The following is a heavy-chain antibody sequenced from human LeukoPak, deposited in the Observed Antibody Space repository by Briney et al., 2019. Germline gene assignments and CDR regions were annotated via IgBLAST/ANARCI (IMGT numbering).Heavy chain of an antibody. CDR1: GFTFSDYA. CDR2: IFGSGVGT. D-gene: IGHD3-22*01. CDR3: AKGNLVITTRDGFDY. J-gene: IGHJ4*02. V-gene: IGHV3-23*01. Sequence: GGSLRLSCAASGFTFSDYAMNWVRQAPGKGLEWVSSIFGSGVGTHYADSVRGRFTISRDNSKNTLYLQMNSLRAEDTAVYYCAKGNLVITTRDGFDYWGQGTLVTVSS.